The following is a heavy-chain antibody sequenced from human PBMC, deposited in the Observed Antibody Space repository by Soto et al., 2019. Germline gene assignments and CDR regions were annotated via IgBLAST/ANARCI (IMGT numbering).Heavy chain of an antibody. CDR1: GFTFTNYA. V-gene: IGHV3-64D*06. CDR2: ISSNGGST. Sequence: SGGSLRLSCSASGFTFTNYAIHWIRQTPGKGLEYVSAISSNGGSTYYADSVEGRFTISRDNSKNTVFLQISSLRTEDTAVYYCVARYCSTTTCYQVDYWGQGTLVTSPQ. J-gene: IGHJ4*02. CDR3: VARYCSTTTCYQVDY. D-gene: IGHD2-2*01.